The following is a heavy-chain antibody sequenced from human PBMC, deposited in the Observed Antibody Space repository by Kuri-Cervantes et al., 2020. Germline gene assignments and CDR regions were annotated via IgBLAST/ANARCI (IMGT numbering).Heavy chain of an antibody. CDR3: ARGYGHSSSDAFDI. CDR2: IIPIFGTA. Sequence: SVQVTCKASGGTFSRYAISWVRQAPGQGLEWMGGIIPIFGTANYAQKFQGRVTITTDESTSTAYMELSSLTSEDTAVYSCARGYGHSSSDAFDIWGQGTMVTVSS. V-gene: IGHV1-69*05. D-gene: IGHD4-17*01. J-gene: IGHJ3*02. CDR1: GGTFSRYA.